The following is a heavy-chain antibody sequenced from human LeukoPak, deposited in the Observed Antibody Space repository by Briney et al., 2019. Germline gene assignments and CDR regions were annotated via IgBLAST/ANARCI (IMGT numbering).Heavy chain of an antibody. CDR3: ARDQKVYSGSYYGAYYFDY. D-gene: IGHD1-26*01. V-gene: IGHV1-69*04. CDR1: GYTFTSYG. Sequence: SVKVSCKASGYTFTSYGISWVRQAPGQGLEWMGRIIPILGIANYAQKFQGRVTITADKSTSTAYMELSSLRSEDTAVYYCARDQKVYSGSYYGAYYFDYWGQGTLVTVSS. CDR2: IIPILGIA. J-gene: IGHJ4*02.